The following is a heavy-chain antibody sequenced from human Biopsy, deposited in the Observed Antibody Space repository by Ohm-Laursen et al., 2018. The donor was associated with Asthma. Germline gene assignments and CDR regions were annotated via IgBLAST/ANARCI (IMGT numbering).Heavy chain of an antibody. Sequence: LRLSCSASGFTVSRDHMFWVRQAPGKGLEWVSVIYSGGTSHTADSVRGRFTISRDFSKNTLHLQMHSLRVEDTAVYYCARGDSSGWSHYYFDYWGQGTLVTVSS. D-gene: IGHD6-19*01. J-gene: IGHJ4*02. CDR2: IYSGGTS. CDR3: ARGDSSGWSHYYFDY. CDR1: GFTVSRDH. V-gene: IGHV3-53*01.